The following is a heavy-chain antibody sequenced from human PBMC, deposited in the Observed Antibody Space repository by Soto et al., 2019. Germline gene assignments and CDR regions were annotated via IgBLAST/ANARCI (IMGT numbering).Heavy chain of an antibody. D-gene: IGHD4-4*01. CDR1: GYTFTSYA. Sequence: ASVKVSCKASGYTFTSYAMNWVRQAPGQGLEWMGTINPSGGSTGYAQKFQGRVTMTRDTSTSTVYMEVSSLRSEDTAVYYCARELAGLTSVLYYYGMDVWGQGTTVTVSS. V-gene: IGHV1-46*01. CDR3: ARELAGLTSVLYYYGMDV. J-gene: IGHJ6*02. CDR2: INPSGGST.